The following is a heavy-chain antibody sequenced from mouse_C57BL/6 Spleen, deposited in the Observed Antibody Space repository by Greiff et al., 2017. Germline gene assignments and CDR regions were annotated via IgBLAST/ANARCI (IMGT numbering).Heavy chain of an antibody. CDR3: ARWEHFDV. D-gene: IGHD4-1*01. CDR2: IYPGSGNT. V-gene: IGHV1-76*01. CDR1: GYTFTDSY. Sequence: VQRVESGAELVRPGASVKLSCKASGYTFTDSYMNWVKQRPGQGLEWIARIYPGSGNTYYNEKFQGKATLTADKSSSTAYMQLSSLTSEDSAVYYCARWEHFDVWGTGTTVTVSS. J-gene: IGHJ1*03.